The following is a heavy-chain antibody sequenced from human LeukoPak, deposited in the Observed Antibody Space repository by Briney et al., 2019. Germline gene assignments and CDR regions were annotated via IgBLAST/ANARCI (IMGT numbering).Heavy chain of an antibody. CDR1: GGSISSYY. J-gene: IGHJ5*02. Sequence: SETLSLTCTVSGGSISSYYWSWIRQPPGQGLEWIGYIYYSGSTNYNPSLKSRVTISVDTSKNQFSLNLISAAAAGTAVYYRARWVDTAMEPYNWFDPWGQRTLVTVSS. CDR3: ARWVDTAMEPYNWFDP. V-gene: IGHV4-59*01. D-gene: IGHD5-18*01. CDR2: IYYSGST.